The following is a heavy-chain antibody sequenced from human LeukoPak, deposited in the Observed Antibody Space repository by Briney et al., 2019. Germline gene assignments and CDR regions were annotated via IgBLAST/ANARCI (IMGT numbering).Heavy chain of an antibody. CDR2: INSDGSST. D-gene: IGHD3-3*01. CDR1: GFTFSSYW. J-gene: IGHJ4*02. Sequence: GGSLRLSCAASGFTFSSYWMHWVRQAPGKGLVWVSRINSDGSSTSYADSVKGRFTISRDNAKNTLYLQMNSLRAEDTAVYYCARGPRPTIFGVVIRHFDYWGQGTLVTVSS. CDR3: ARGPRPTIFGVVIRHFDY. V-gene: IGHV3-74*01.